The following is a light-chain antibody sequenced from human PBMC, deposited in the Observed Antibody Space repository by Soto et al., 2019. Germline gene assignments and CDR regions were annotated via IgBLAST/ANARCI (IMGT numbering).Light chain of an antibody. CDR2: GAS. Sequence: DIVLTQSPGTLSLSPGERVTLSCRASQSVTSIYFAWYQQKPGQAPRLLIYGASSRATGIPDRFSGSGSGTDFTLTISRLEPEDFAVYYCQQYGSSPGTFGQGTKVDIK. V-gene: IGKV3-20*01. J-gene: IGKJ1*01. CDR3: QQYGSSPGT. CDR1: QSVTSIY.